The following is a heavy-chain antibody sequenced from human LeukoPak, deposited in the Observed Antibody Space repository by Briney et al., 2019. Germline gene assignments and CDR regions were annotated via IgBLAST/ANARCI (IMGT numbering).Heavy chain of an antibody. D-gene: IGHD3-10*01. CDR1: GFTFSGYA. CDR3: VKEGATSSFGGFHY. Sequence: GGSLRLSCAASGFTFSGYAMSWVRQAPGKGLKWVSSISGSGSNTYYADSVKGRFTISRDNSKNTLYLQMNNLRADDTAVFYCVKEGATSSFGGFHYWGQGALVTVSS. CDR2: ISGSGSNT. V-gene: IGHV3-23*01. J-gene: IGHJ4*02.